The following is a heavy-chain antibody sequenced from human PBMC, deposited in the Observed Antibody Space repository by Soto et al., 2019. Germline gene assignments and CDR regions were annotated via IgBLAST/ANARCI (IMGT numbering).Heavy chain of an antibody. CDR3: ARAYDSSGYDAFDI. V-gene: IGHV4-30-2*01. CDR2: IYHSGST. CDR1: GGSISSGGYS. D-gene: IGHD3-22*01. J-gene: IGHJ3*02. Sequence: QLQLQESGSGLVKPSQTLSLTCAVSGGSISSGGYSWSWIRQPPGKGLEWIGYIYHSGSTYYNPSLKSRVTISVDRSKNQFSLKLSSVTAADTAVYYCARAYDSSGYDAFDIWGQGTMVTVSS.